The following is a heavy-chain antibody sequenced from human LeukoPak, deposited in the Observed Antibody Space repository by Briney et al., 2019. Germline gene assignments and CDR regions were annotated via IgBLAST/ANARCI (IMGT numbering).Heavy chain of an antibody. D-gene: IGHD2-2*01. CDR2: INHSGST. V-gene: IGHV4-34*01. CDR3: ARNQLLLTLHYYYYYGMDV. J-gene: IGHJ6*04. Sequence: SETLSLTCAVYGGSFSGYYWSWIRQPPGKGLEWIGEINHSGSTNYNPSLKSRVTISVDTSKNQFSLKLSSVTAADTAVYYCARNQLLLTLHYYYYYGMDVWGKGTTVTVSS. CDR1: GGSFSGYY.